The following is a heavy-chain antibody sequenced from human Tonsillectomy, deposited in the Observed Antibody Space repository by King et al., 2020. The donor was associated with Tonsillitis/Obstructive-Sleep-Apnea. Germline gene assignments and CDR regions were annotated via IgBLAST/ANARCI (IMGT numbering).Heavy chain of an antibody. CDR1: GFTFSSYA. CDR3: AKKPPEGDFWSGYYAYYYYYMDV. J-gene: IGHJ6*03. D-gene: IGHD3-3*01. Sequence: VQLVESGGGLVQPGGSLRLSCAASGFTFSSYAMSWVRQAPGKGLEWVSAISGSGGSTYYADSLKGRFTISRDNSKNTLYLQMNSLRAEDTAVYYCAKKPPEGDFWSGYYAYYYYYMDVWGKGTTVTVSS. V-gene: IGHV3-23*04. CDR2: ISGSGGST.